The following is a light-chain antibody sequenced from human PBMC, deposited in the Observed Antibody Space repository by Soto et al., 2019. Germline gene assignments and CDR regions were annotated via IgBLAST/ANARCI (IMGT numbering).Light chain of an antibody. CDR2: GAS. CDR1: QSVSNNY. CDR3: HQRQSWPRT. Sequence: EIVLTQSPGTLSLSPGERATLSCRASQSVSNNYLAWYQQKPGQAPRLLIYGASNRATGIPDRFSGSGSGTDFTLTISSLAPEDFAIYYCHQRQSWPRTFGQGTKVDI. J-gene: IGKJ1*01. V-gene: IGKV3-20*01.